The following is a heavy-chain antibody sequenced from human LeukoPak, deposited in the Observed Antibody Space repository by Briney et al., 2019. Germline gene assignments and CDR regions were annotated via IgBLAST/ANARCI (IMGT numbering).Heavy chain of an antibody. CDR1: GGSISSYY. CDR3: ARDPNDGSGYFYYFDY. D-gene: IGHD3-22*01. V-gene: IGHV4-59*01. J-gene: IGHJ4*02. CDR2: IYYSGST. Sequence: PSETLSLTCTVSGGSISSYYWSWIRQPPGKGLEWIGYIYYSGSTNYNPSLKSRATISVDTSKNQFSLKLSSVTAADTAVYYCARDPNDGSGYFYYFDYWGQGTLVTVSS.